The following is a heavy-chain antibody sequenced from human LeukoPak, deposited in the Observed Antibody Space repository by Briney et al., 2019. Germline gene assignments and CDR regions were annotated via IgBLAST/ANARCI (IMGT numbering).Heavy chain of an antibody. Sequence: PGGSLSLSLAASGFAFRSYWMHWVRQAPGKGLEWVAVISYDGSNKYYADSVKGRFTISRDNSKNTLYLQMNSLRAEDTAVYYCATGGGYSAWDYFDYWGQGTLVTVSS. CDR2: ISYDGSNK. J-gene: IGHJ4*02. CDR1: GFAFRSYW. V-gene: IGHV3-30*03. CDR3: ATGGGYSAWDYFDY. D-gene: IGHD5-18*01.